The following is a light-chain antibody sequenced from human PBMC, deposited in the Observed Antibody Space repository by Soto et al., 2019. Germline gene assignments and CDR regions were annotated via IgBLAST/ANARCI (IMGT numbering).Light chain of an antibody. CDR3: SSYTISNTLPFV. CDR2: EVS. J-gene: IGLJ1*01. Sequence: QSVLTQPASVFGSPGQSITISCTGTSSDVGGYNYVSWYQQHPGKAPKLMIYEVSNRPSGVSNRFSGSKSGNTASLTISGLQAVDEADYYCSSYTISNTLPFVFGTGTKVTVL. CDR1: SSDVGGYNY. V-gene: IGLV2-14*01.